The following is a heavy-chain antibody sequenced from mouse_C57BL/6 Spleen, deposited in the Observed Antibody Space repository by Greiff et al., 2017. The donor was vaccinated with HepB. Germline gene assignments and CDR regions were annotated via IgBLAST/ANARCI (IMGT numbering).Heavy chain of an antibody. CDR2: IYPGSGST. CDR3: ARSRSIYYDYDGISYWYFDV. CDR1: GYTFTSYW. V-gene: IGHV1-55*01. J-gene: IGHJ1*03. D-gene: IGHD2-4*01. Sequence: QVQLQQPGAELVKPGASVKMSCKASGYTFTSYWITWVKQRPGQGLEWIGDIYPGSGSTNYNEKFKSKATLTVDTSSSTAYMQLSSLTSEDSAVYYCARSRSIYYDYDGISYWYFDVWGTGTTVTVSS.